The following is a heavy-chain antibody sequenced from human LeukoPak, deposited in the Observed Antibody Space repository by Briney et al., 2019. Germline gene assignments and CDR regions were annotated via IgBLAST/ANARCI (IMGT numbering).Heavy chain of an antibody. V-gene: IGHV3-23*01. CDR3: ARVVGRYYDSSGYYYAYWYFDL. CDR1: GFTFSSYA. J-gene: IGHJ2*01. Sequence: GGSLRLSCAASGFTFSSYAMSWVRQAPGKGLEWVSAISGSGGSTYYADSVKGRFTISRDNSKNTLYLQMNSLRAEDTAVYYCARVVGRYYDSSGYYYAYWYFDLWGRGTLVTVSS. D-gene: IGHD3-22*01. CDR2: ISGSGGST.